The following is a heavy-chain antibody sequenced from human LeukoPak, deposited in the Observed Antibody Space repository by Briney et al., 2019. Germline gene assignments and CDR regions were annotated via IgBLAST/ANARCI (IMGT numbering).Heavy chain of an antibody. D-gene: IGHD3-22*01. J-gene: IGHJ4*02. CDR2: IYYSGST. Sequence: ASETLSLTCTVSGGSISSYYWSWIRQPPGKGLEWIGYIYYSGSTNYNPSLKSRVTISVDTSKNQFSLKLSSVTAADTAVYYCARGFTPQNIYNRGGYFPPCYTIDYWGQGTPVAVSS. CDR1: GGSISSYY. V-gene: IGHV4-59*01. CDR3: ARGFTPQNIYNRGGYFPPCYTIDY.